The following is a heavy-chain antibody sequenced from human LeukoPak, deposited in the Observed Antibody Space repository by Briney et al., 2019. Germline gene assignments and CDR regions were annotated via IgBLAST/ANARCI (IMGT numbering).Heavy chain of an antibody. CDR1: GFTFRSYG. D-gene: IGHD3-10*01. Sequence: PGGSLRLSCAASGFTFRSYGMSWVRQAPGKGLRWVSSICDSGPCTYYADSVKGRFTISRDNAKNSLYLQMNSLRAEDTAVYYCARDSVRVGYGSGSLPFYWGQGTLVTVSS. CDR3: ARDSVRVGYGSGSLPFY. J-gene: IGHJ4*02. V-gene: IGHV3-21*01. CDR2: ICDSGPCT.